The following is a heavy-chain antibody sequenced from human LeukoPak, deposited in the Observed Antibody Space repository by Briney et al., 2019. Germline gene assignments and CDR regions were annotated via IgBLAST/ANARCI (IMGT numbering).Heavy chain of an antibody. V-gene: IGHV4-59*01. CDR1: GGSISSYY. CDR2: IYYSGIT. D-gene: IGHD3-22*01. Sequence: SETLSLTCAVSGGSISSYYWSWIRQPPEKGLEWIGYIYYSGITNYNASLKSRVTISVDTSKNQFSLKLSSVTAADTAVYYCARLSHLTDYESSGYRTYFFDYWGQGVLVSVSS. CDR3: ARLSHLTDYESSGYRTYFFDY. J-gene: IGHJ4*02.